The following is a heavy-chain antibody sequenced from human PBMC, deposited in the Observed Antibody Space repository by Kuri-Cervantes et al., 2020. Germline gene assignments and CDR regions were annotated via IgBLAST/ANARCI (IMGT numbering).Heavy chain of an antibody. D-gene: IGHD1-7*01. Sequence: GESLKISCAASGFTFSSYSMNWVRQAPGKGLEWVSYISSSSSYIYYADSVKGRFTISRDNAKNSLYLQMNSLRAEDTAVYYCARDFGDNWNYFAYYGMDVWGQGTTVTVSS. CDR1: GFTFSSYS. J-gene: IGHJ6*02. CDR2: ISSSSSYI. CDR3: ARDFGDNWNYFAYYGMDV. V-gene: IGHV3-21*05.